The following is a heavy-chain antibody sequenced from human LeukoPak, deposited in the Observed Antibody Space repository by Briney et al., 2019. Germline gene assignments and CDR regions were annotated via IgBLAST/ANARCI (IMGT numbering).Heavy chain of an antibody. CDR2: INPSGGSP. CDR3: ARAQGSYYHYYMDV. Sequence: ASVKVSCKASGYTFTSYDLHWVRQAPGQGLEWMGIINPSGGSPNYAQKFQGRVTMTRDMSTSTVNMELSSLRSEDTAVYYCARAQGSYYHYYMDVWGKGTTVTVSS. V-gene: IGHV1-46*01. CDR1: GYTFTSYD. J-gene: IGHJ6*03. D-gene: IGHD1-26*01.